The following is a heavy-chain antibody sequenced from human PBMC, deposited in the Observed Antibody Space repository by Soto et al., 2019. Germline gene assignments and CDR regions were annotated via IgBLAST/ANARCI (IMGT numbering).Heavy chain of an antibody. CDR2: IYPDDSDA. CDR1: GYRFTKSW. J-gene: IGHJ4*02. Sequence: PGESLKISCKGSGYRFTKSWIGWVRQVPGKGLEWMGIIYPDDSDARYNLSFQGQVTISADKSSNPDYLQWSSLRASDTCMYYYARHGALGYCIGTTCQLSIDYWGQGALVTVSS. D-gene: IGHD2-15*01. V-gene: IGHV5-51*01. CDR3: ARHGALGYCIGTTCQLSIDY.